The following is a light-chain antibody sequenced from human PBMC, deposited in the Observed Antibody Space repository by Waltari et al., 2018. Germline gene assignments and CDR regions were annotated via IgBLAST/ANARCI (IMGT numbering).Light chain of an antibody. CDR3: QQRSNWPPYT. CDR1: QSVSSY. Sequence: EIVLTQSPATLSLSPGERATLSCRASQSVSSYLAWYQPKPGQAPRLLIYAASNRATGIPARFSGSGSGTDFTLTISSLEPEDFAVYYCQQRSNWPPYTFGQGTKLEIK. V-gene: IGKV3-11*01. CDR2: AAS. J-gene: IGKJ2*01.